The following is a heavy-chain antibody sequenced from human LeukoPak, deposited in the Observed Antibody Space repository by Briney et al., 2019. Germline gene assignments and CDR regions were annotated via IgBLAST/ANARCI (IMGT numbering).Heavy chain of an antibody. D-gene: IGHD4-23*01. J-gene: IGHJ6*02. Sequence: SVKVSCKASGFTFTSSAMQWVRQARGQRLEWIGWIVVGSGNTNYAQKFQERVTITRDMSTSTAYMVLSSLRSEDTAVYYCAASLALHFGGSDYGMDVWGQGITVTVSS. CDR1: GFTFTSSA. V-gene: IGHV1-58*02. CDR2: IVVGSGNT. CDR3: AASLALHFGGSDYGMDV.